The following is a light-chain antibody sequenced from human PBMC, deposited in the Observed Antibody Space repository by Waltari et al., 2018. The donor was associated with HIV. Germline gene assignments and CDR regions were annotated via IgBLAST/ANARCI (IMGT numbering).Light chain of an antibody. V-gene: IGLV3-21*02. CDR2: DDR. J-gene: IGLJ2*01. Sequence: SYVVTQTPSVSVAPGQTARITCAGDDIGSDSVHWYQQKPGQAPVLAVYDDRDRPSGIPELCTGSNSGNTATLTITRVEDGDEADYYCQVWERGGDSVFFGGGTKLTVL. CDR1: DIGSDS. CDR3: QVWERGGDSVF.